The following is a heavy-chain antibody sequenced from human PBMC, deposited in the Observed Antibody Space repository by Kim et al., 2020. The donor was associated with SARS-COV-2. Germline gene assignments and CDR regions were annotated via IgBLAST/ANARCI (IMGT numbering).Heavy chain of an antibody. D-gene: IGHD3-3*01. V-gene: IGHV7-4-1*02. CDR2: INTNTGNP. J-gene: IGHJ4*02. CDR1: GYTFTSYA. CDR3: ARGKPALTIFGVEPDNY. Sequence: ASVKISCKASGYTFTSYAMNWVRQAPGQGLEWMGWINTNTGNPTYAQGFTGRFVFSLDTSVSTAYLQISSLKAEDTAVYYCARGKPALTIFGVEPDNYWGQGTLVTVSS.